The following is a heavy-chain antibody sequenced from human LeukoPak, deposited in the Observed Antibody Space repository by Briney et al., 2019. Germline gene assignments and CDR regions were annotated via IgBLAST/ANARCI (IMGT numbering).Heavy chain of an antibody. CDR2: IIPIFGTA. CDR3: ASRPYDSSGSNDY. D-gene: IGHD3-22*01. J-gene: IGHJ4*02. Sequence: SVKVSCKASGGTFSSYAISWVRQAPGQGLEWMGGIIPIFGTANYAQKFQGRVTITTDESTSTAYMEPSSLRSEDTAVYYCASRPYDSSGSNDYWGQGTLVTASS. CDR1: GGTFSSYA. V-gene: IGHV1-69*05.